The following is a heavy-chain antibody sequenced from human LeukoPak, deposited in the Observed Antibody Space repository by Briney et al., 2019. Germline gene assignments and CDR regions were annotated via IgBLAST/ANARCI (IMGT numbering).Heavy chain of an antibody. J-gene: IGHJ4*02. V-gene: IGHV1-24*01. CDR1: GYTLTELS. CDR3: AGEAPPNIGYCSTTNCYYFDY. D-gene: IGHD2-2*01. CDR2: FDPEDGET. Sequence: VASVKVSCKVSGYTLTELSMHWVRQAPGKGLEWMGGFDPEDGETIYAQKFQGRVTMTEDTSTDTAYMELSSLRSEDTAVYYCAGEAPPNIGYCSTTNCYYFDYWGQGTLVTVSS.